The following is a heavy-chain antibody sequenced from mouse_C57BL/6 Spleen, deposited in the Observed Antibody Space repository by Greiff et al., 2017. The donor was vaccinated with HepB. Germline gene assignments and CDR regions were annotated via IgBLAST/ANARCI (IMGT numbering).Heavy chain of an antibody. CDR1: GFTFSSYA. Sequence: DVKLVESGGGLVKPGGSLKLSCAASGFTFSSYAMSWVRQTPEKRLEWVATISDGGSYTYYPDNVKGRFTISRDNAKNNLYLQMSHLKSEDTAMYYCARRVTGYYFDYWGQGTTLTVSS. J-gene: IGHJ2*01. V-gene: IGHV5-4*03. CDR3: ARRVTGYYFDY. CDR2: ISDGGSYT. D-gene: IGHD2-13*01.